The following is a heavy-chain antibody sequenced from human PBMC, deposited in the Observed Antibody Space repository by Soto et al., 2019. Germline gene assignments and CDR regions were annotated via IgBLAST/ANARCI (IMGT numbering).Heavy chain of an antibody. CDR2: ISYTGFNK. D-gene: IGHD4-17*01. V-gene: IGHV3-30-3*01. J-gene: IGHJ3*02. CDR1: GFNFSNYA. CDR3: ARDRNVPGYGDYSYSIDM. Sequence: QVQLVESGGGVAQPGRSLRLSCAASGFNFSNYAIHWVRRAPGKGLEWLAIISYTGFNKDYTVAVRGRFSISRDNTKNTVYLDMNSLETDDTAVYYCARDRNVPGYGDYSYSIDMWGQGTMVTVSS.